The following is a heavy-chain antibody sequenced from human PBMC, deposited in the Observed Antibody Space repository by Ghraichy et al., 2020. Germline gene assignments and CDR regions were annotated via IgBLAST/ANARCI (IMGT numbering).Heavy chain of an antibody. Sequence: GSLRLSCAASGFTFSSYGMNWVRLAPGKGLEWISYISGRTSTIYYADSVKGRFTISRDNAKNSLYLELNSLRAEDTAVYYCARDIARVVNRFFDLWGRGTLVTVSA. CDR3: ARDIARVVNRFFDL. J-gene: IGHJ2*01. CDR1: GFTFSSYG. V-gene: IGHV3-48*04. CDR2: ISGRTSTI. D-gene: IGHD6-13*01.